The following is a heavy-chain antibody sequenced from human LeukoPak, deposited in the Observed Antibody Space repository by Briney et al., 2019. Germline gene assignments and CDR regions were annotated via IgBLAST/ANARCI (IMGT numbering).Heavy chain of an antibody. J-gene: IGHJ3*02. CDR1: DGSVSSFY. CDR2: IYYSGIS. Sequence: SETLSLTCTVSDGSVSSFYWSWIRQPPGKGLEWIGYIYYSGISHYNPSLKSRVTISVDTSKNQFSLKLSSVTAADTAVYFCARPVRRLRRDDAFDIWGQGTMATVSS. V-gene: IGHV4-59*02. D-gene: IGHD4-17*01. CDR3: ARPVRRLRRDDAFDI.